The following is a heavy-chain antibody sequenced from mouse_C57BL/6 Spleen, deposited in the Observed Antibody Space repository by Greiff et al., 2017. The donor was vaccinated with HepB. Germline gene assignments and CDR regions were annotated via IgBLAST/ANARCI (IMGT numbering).Heavy chain of an antibody. J-gene: IGHJ1*03. CDR3: TRRDYGNYWYFDV. CDR1: GYTFTDYE. D-gene: IGHD2-1*01. Sequence: QVQLQQSGAELVRPGASVTLSCKASGYTFTDYEMHWVKQTPVHGLEWIGAIDPETGGTAYNQKFKGKAILTADKSSSTAYMGLRSLTSEDSAGYYCTRRDYGNYWYFDVWGTGTTVTVSS. V-gene: IGHV1-15*01. CDR2: IDPETGGT.